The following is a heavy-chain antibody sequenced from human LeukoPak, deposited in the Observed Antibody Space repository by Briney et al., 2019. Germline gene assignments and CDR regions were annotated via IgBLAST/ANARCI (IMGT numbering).Heavy chain of an antibody. D-gene: IGHD1-26*01. CDR2: IRYDGSNK. CDR1: GFTFSSYG. V-gene: IGHV3-30*02. J-gene: IGHJ4*02. Sequence: GGSLRLSCAASGFTFSSYGMHWVRQAPGKGLEWVAFIRYDGSNKYYADSVKGRFTISRDNSKNTLYLQMNSLRAEDTAVYYCAKKIGEWELRAKPLGFDYWGQGTLVTVSS. CDR3: AKKIGEWELRAKPLGFDY.